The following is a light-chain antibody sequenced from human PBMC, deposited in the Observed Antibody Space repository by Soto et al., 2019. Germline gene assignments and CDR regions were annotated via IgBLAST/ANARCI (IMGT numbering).Light chain of an antibody. V-gene: IGLV1-40*01. CDR2: GNS. Sequence: QPVLTQPPSVSGAPGQRVTISCTGSSSNIGAGYDVHWYQQLPGTAPKLLLYGNSNRPSGVPDRFSGSKSGTSASLAITGLQAEDEAEYYCQSYDSSLSVVFGGGTKLTVL. CDR1: SSNIGAGYD. J-gene: IGLJ2*01. CDR3: QSYDSSLSVV.